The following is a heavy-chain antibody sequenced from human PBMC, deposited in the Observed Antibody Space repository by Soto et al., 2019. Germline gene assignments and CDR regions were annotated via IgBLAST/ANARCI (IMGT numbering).Heavy chain of an antibody. CDR1: SVSIGSGDYH. J-gene: IGHJ6*02. CDR3: ARASKSIWPQYYRIEV. D-gene: IGHD2-21*01. Sequence: SETLSLTCTVSSVSIGSGDYHWSWIRQPPGKGLEWIGYIHYSGSTYHNPSLKSRVFISIYTSNNEFSLKLTSVTAADTAVYYCARASKSIWPQYYRIEVWVPGNTVTVP. V-gene: IGHV4-30-4*01. CDR2: IHYSGST.